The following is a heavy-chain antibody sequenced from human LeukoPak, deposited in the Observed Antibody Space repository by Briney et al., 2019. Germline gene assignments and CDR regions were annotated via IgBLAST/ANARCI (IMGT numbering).Heavy chain of an antibody. V-gene: IGHV3-23*01. CDR1: GFTFSSYA. Sequence: GGSLRLSCAVSGFTFSSYAMSWVRQAPGKGLEWVSSISGIGGSTYYVDSVKGRFTISRDNSKNTLYLQMNSLRADDTALYYCAKAMSTVMGGTDYWGQGTLVTVSS. CDR3: AKAMSTVMGGTDY. D-gene: IGHD4-17*01. CDR2: ISGIGGST. J-gene: IGHJ4*02.